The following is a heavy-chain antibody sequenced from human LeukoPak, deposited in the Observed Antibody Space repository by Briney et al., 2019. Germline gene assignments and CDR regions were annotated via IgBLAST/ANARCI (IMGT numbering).Heavy chain of an antibody. CDR1: GYTFTSYG. J-gene: IGHJ6*02. CDR3: ARADGRCSSTSCYVYYYGMDV. CDR2: ISAYNGNT. Sequence: ASVKVSCKASGYTFTSYGISWVRQAPGQGLEWMGWISAYNGNTNYAQKLQGRVTMTTDTSTSTAYMELRSLRSDDTAVYYCARADGRCSSTSCYVYYYGMDVWGQGTTVTVSS. V-gene: IGHV1-18*01. D-gene: IGHD2-2*01.